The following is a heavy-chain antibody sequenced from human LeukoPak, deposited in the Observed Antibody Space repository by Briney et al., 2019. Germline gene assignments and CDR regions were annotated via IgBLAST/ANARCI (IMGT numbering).Heavy chain of an antibody. D-gene: IGHD6-13*01. CDR2: INHSGST. CDR1: GGSFSGYY. CDR3: ARPGIAAAEGRYFDL. J-gene: IGHJ2*01. V-gene: IGHV4-34*01. Sequence: SETLSLTCAVYGGSFSGYYWSWIRQPPGKELEWIGEINHSGSTNYNPSLKSRVTISVDTSKNQFSLKLSSVTAADTAVYYCARPGIAAAEGRYFDLWGSGTLVTVSS.